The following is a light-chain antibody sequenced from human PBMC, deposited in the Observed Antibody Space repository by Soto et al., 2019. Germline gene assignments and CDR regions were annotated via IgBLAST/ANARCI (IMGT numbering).Light chain of an antibody. CDR3: QQYGSSRPFT. CDR2: GAS. J-gene: IGKJ3*01. V-gene: IGKV3-20*01. Sequence: EIVLTQSPGTLSLSPGERATLSCRASQSVSSSYLAWYQQRPGQAPRLLIFGASSRATGIPDRFSGSGSGNDFTLTISRLEPEDFAVYYCQQYGSSRPFTFGPGNKVDI. CDR1: QSVSSSY.